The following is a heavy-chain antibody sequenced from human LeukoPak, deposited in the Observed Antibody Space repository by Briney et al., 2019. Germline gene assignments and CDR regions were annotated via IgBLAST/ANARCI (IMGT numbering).Heavy chain of an antibody. CDR3: ARAFCSGGCMAAFDI. V-gene: IGHV1-2*03. CDR1: GYTFTGYY. Sequence: LVASVKVSCKASGYTFTGYYMHWVRQAPGQGLEWMGWINPNSGGTNYAQKFQGRVTMTRDTSISTAYMELSRLRSDDTAVYYCARAFCSGGCMAAFDIWGQGAMVTVSS. CDR2: INPNSGGT. J-gene: IGHJ3*02. D-gene: IGHD2-15*01.